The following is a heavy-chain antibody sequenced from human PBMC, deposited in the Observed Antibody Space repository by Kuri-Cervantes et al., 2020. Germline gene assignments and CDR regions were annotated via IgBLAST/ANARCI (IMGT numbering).Heavy chain of an antibody. D-gene: IGHD3-22*01. J-gene: IGHJ4*02. CDR1: GFTFSSYA. CDR2: ISGSGGST. CDR3: ARDNYDSSGYYYKDY. Sequence: LSLTCAASGFTFSSYAMSWVRQAPGKGLEWVSAISGSGGSTYYADSVKGRFTISRDNSKNTLYLQMNSLRAEDTAVYYCARDNYDSSGYYYKDYWGQGTLVTVSS. V-gene: IGHV3-23*01.